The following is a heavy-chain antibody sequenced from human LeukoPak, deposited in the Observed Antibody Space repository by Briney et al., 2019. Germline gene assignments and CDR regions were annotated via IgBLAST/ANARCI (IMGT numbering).Heavy chain of an antibody. CDR1: GFTFSSYS. CDR2: ISSSSSYI. J-gene: IGHJ4*02. D-gene: IGHD6-13*01. Sequence: GGSLRLSCAASGFTFSSYSMNWVRQAPGKGLEWVSSISSSSSYIYYADSVKGRFTISRDNAKNSLNLQMNSLRAEDTAVYYCARGIAAPKYYFDYWGQGTLVTVSS. V-gene: IGHV3-21*01. CDR3: ARGIAAPKYYFDY.